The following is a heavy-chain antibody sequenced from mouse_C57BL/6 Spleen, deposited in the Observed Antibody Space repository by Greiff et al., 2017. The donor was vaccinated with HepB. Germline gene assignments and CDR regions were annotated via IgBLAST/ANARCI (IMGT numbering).Heavy chain of an antibody. CDR3: ARSEYDYDGAWFAY. J-gene: IGHJ3*01. CDR2: INPNNGGT. D-gene: IGHD2-4*01. CDR1: GYTFTDYN. Sequence: EVQLQQSGPELVKPGASVKMSCKASGYTFTDYNMHWVKQSHGKSLEWIGYINPNNGGTSYNQKFKGKATLTVNKSSSTAYMELRSLTSEDSAVYYCARSEYDYDGAWFAYWGQGTLVTVSA. V-gene: IGHV1-22*01.